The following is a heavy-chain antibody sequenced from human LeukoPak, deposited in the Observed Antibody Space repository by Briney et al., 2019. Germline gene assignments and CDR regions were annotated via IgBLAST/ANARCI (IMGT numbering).Heavy chain of an antibody. CDR2: LNPSSGNT. CDR1: GYTFTSYD. Sequence: GASVKVSCKASGYTFTSYDINWVRQATGQGLEWMGWLNPSSGNTGYAQKFQGRVTMTRNTSISTAYMELSSLRSEDTAVYYCARAKRGVSSWYYYYYYMDVWGKGTTVTISS. D-gene: IGHD6-13*01. V-gene: IGHV1-8*02. J-gene: IGHJ6*03. CDR3: ARAKRGVSSWYYYYYYMDV.